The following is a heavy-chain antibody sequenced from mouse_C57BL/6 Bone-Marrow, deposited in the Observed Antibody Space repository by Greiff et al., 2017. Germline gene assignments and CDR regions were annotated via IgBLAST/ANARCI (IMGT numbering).Heavy chain of an antibody. CDR1: GFNITDDY. CDR2: FDPENGDT. J-gene: IGHJ2*01. D-gene: IGHD2-3*01. CDR3: TTCYDGYLYYFDY. Sequence: EVQLQQSGAELVRPGASVKLSCTASGFNITDDYMNWVKQRPEQGLEWIGWFDPENGDTEYASKFQGKATITADTSSNTAYLQLSSLTSEDTAVYYCTTCYDGYLYYFDYWGQGTTLTVSS. V-gene: IGHV14-4*01.